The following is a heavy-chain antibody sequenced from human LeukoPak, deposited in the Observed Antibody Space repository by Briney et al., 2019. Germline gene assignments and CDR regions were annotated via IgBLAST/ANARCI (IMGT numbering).Heavy chain of an antibody. V-gene: IGHV1-18*01. J-gene: IGHJ4*02. CDR2: ISAYNGNT. CDR1: GYTFTSYG. CDR3: ARGGGVNYYGSGLFDY. Sequence: GASVKVSCKASGYTFTSYGISWVRQAPGQGLGWMGWISAYNGNTNYAQKLQGRVTMTTDTSTSTAYMELRSLRSDDTAVYYCARGGGVNYYGSGLFDYWGQGTLVTVSS. D-gene: IGHD3-10*01.